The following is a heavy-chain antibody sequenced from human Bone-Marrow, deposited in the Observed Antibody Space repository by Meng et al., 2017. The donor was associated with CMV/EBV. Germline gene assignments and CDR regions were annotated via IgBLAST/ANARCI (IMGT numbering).Heavy chain of an antibody. J-gene: IGHJ4*02. CDR3: YGSFLGGVDH. D-gene: IGHD3-10*01. Sequence: GGSLRLSCAASGFTVSSNYMTWVRHTPGKGLEWVSAITADDGSTHYADSVNGRFSTSRDNFENTLYLQMNSLRADDTAVYYCYGSFLGGVDHWGQGTLVTVSS. V-gene: IGHV3-23*01. CDR2: ITADDGST. CDR1: GFTVSSNY.